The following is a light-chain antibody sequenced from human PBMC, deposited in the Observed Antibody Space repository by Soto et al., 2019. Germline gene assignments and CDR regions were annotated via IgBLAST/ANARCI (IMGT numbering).Light chain of an antibody. Sequence: EIVLTQSPGTLSLSPGERATLSCRASQTVTRNHLAWHQQKPGQTPRLLVYGASSRATGIPDRFSGSGSGTDFTLTISRLEPEDFAVYYCQQHSSSPITFGQGTRLEIK. CDR2: GAS. V-gene: IGKV3-20*01. J-gene: IGKJ5*01. CDR3: QQHSSSPIT. CDR1: QTVTRNH.